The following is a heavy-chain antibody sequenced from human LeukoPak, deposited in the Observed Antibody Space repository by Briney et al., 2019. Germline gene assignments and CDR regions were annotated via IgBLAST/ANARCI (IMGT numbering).Heavy chain of an antibody. CDR2: IIPMFGIA. CDR3: ARDRPYTGGWRGFDY. D-gene: IGHD6-19*01. V-gene: IGHV1-69*01. CDR1: GGTFSRYA. Sequence: TVKVSCKASGGTFSRYAISWVRPAPGHGREWMGGIIPMFGIAKYAQKFQGRVTITADESTSTAYMELSSLRYEDTAVYYCARDRPYTGGWRGFDYWGQGTLVTVSS. J-gene: IGHJ4*02.